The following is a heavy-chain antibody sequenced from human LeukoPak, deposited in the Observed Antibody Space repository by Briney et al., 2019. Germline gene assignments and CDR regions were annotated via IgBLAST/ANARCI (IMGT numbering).Heavy chain of an antibody. CDR2: TYYRSKWYN. Sequence: SQTLSLTCAISGDSVSSNSAAWNWIRQSPSRGLEWLGRTYYRSKWYNDYAVSVKSRITINPDASKNQFSLQLNSVTPEDTAVYYCARGGAAAGYWYFDLWGRGTLVTVSS. J-gene: IGHJ2*01. CDR1: GDSVSSNSAA. V-gene: IGHV6-1*01. CDR3: ARGGAAAGYWYFDL. D-gene: IGHD6-13*01.